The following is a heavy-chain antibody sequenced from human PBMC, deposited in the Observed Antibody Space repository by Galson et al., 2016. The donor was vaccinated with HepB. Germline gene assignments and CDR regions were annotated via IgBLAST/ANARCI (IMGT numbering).Heavy chain of an antibody. CDR3: ARDEPLDV. Sequence: SVKVSCKASGDIFSIYAISWVRQAPGQGLEWMGIINPTTGTTTYAKKFQGKITMTRNTSTSTVYMELISLRSDDKAVYYCARDEPLDVWGQGTTVTVSS. J-gene: IGHJ6*02. V-gene: IGHV1-46*01. CDR2: INPTTGTT. D-gene: IGHD1-14*01. CDR1: GDIFSIYA.